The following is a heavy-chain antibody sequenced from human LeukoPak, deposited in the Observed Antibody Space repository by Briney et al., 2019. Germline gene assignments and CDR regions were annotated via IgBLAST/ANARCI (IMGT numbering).Heavy chain of an antibody. CDR1: GDSLNSYY. D-gene: IGHD2-15*01. Sequence: PSETLSLTCAVYGDSLNSYYWSWVCQPLGEGLEWIGEIYESGTTKYNPSLKSRVAISMVPSKQQFSLRLSSVTAADTAVYYCARGAWATRLASWGLGTPVIVSS. V-gene: IGHV4-34*01. CDR3: ARGAWATRLAS. CDR2: IYESGTT. J-gene: IGHJ4*02.